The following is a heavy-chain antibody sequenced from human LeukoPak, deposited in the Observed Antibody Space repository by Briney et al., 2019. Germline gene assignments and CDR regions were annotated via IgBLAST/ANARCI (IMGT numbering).Heavy chain of an antibody. CDR3: ARDTLHVDTAIYRGFDY. CDR1: GGSISSYY. V-gene: IGHV4-59*12. J-gene: IGHJ4*02. CDR2: MYYTGST. D-gene: IGHD5-18*01. Sequence: SETLSLTCTVSGGSISSYYWNWIRQPPGKGLEWIGYMYYTGSTNYNPSLKSRVTISVDTSKNQFSLKLSSVTAADTAVYYCARDTLHVDTAIYRGFDYWGQGTLVTVSS.